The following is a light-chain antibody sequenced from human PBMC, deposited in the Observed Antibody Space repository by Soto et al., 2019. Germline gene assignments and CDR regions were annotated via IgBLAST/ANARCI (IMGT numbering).Light chain of an antibody. Sequence: EIVLTQSPGTLSLSPGERATLSCRASQSVSSSYLAWYKQKPGQAPRLLIYGASSRATGIPDRFSGSGSGTDFTLTISRLEPEDFAVYYCQHYGGSPGTFGQGTKLEIK. J-gene: IGKJ1*01. CDR1: QSVSSSY. CDR2: GAS. CDR3: QHYGGSPGT. V-gene: IGKV3-20*01.